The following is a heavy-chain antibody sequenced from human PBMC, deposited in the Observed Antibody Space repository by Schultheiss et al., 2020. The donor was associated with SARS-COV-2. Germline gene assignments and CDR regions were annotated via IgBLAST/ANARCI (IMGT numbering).Heavy chain of an antibody. V-gene: IGHV3-64*04. CDR3: ARDLPPHDY. Sequence: GGSLRLSCAASGFTVSSNYMSWVRQAPGKGLEFVSSIGPNGVRTYYADSVKGRLTISRDNSKNTLYLQMNSLRPEDTAIYYCARDLPPHDYWGQGTLVTVSS. CDR1: GFTVSSNY. J-gene: IGHJ4*02. CDR2: IGPNGVRT.